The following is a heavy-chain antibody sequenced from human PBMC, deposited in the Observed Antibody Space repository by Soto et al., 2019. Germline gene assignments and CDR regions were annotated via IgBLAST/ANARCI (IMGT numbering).Heavy chain of an antibody. CDR3: AREGKAVAGTFDY. CDR1: GGSISSYY. V-gene: IGHV4-59*01. J-gene: IGHJ4*02. CDR2: IYYRGST. Sequence: GPGPAGTSETLSLTCTVSGGSISSYYWSWIRQPPGKGLDWIGYIYYRGSTTYTPSLKSRVTISVDTSKNQFSLKLSSVTAADTAVYYCAREGKAVAGTFDYWGQGTLVTVSP. D-gene: IGHD6-19*01.